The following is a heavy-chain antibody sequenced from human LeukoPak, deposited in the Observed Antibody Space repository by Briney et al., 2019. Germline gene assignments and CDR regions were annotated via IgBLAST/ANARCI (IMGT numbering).Heavy chain of an antibody. Sequence: ASVKVSCKASGYTFTSYYMHWVRQAPGQGLEWMGIINPSGGSTSYAQKFQGRVTMTRDTSTSTVYMELSSLRSEGTAVYYCARVVRYCSSTSCPGGLRYWGQGTLVTVSS. V-gene: IGHV1-46*03. D-gene: IGHD2-2*01. CDR1: GYTFTSYY. CDR3: ARVVRYCSSTSCPGGLRY. J-gene: IGHJ4*02. CDR2: INPSGGST.